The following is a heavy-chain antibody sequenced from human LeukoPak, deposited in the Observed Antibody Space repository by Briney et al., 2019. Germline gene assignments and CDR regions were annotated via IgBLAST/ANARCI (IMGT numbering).Heavy chain of an antibody. CDR3: VKGLDYSSSQMDS. V-gene: IGHV3-64*05. CDR2: INTNGANT. J-gene: IGHJ4*02. Sequence: GGSLRLSCTASGFTFGDYAMSWFRQAPGKGLEYVSSINTNGANTYYADSVKGRFTISRDNSRNTVYVQMNSLTPEDTAVYYCVKGLDYSSSQMDSWGQGTLVTVSS. D-gene: IGHD6-6*01. CDR1: GFTFGDYA.